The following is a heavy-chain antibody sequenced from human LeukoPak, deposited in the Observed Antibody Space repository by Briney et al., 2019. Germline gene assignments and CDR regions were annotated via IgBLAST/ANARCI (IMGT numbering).Heavy chain of an antibody. V-gene: IGHV5-51*01. CDR3: ASTSSGWYPFDY. CDR2: IYPGHTDT. CDR1: GYSFTIYW. J-gene: IGHJ4*02. D-gene: IGHD6-19*01. Sequence: GESLKISCKGSGYSFTIYWIGSVRQMSGKGLERMGIIYPGHTDTRYSPSFQSQVIISADKSISTDYLQWSSLKASATAMSYYASTSSGWYPFDYWGQGTLVTVSS.